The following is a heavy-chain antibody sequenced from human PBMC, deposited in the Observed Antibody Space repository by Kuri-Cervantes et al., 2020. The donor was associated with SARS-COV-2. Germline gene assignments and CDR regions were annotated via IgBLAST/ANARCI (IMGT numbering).Heavy chain of an antibody. D-gene: IGHD3-10*01. V-gene: IGHV3-21*01. CDR2: ISSSSSYI. CDR3: ASHRGLNWFDP. J-gene: IGHJ5*02. CDR1: GFTFSSYS. Sequence: GGSLRLSCAASGFTFSSYSMNWVRQAPGKGLEWVSSISSSSSYIYYADSVKGRFTISRDNAKNSLYLQMNSLRAEDTAVYYCASHRGLNWFDPWGQGTLVTVSS.